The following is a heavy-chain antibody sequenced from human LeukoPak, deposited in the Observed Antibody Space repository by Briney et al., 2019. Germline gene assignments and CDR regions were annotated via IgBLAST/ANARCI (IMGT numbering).Heavy chain of an antibody. CDR3: AKVRRPSLPPGESGY. Sequence: GGSLRLSRAASGFTFSSYAMSWVRQPPGKGLEWVSAVSGSCGSTYYADSVKGRFTISRDNSKNTLYLQMNSLRAEDTAVYYCAKVRRPSLPPGESGYWGQGTLVTVSS. J-gene: IGHJ4*02. CDR1: GFTFSSYA. D-gene: IGHD3-10*01. V-gene: IGHV3-23*01. CDR2: VSGSCGST.